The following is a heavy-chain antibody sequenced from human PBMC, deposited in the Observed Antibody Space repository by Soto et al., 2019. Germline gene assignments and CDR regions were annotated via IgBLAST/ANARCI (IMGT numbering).Heavy chain of an antibody. CDR2: ISGSGGST. D-gene: IGHD1-1*01. CDR3: AKDANWNSHLGYFDY. Sequence: PGGSLRLSCAASGFTFSSYAMSWVRQAPGKGLGWVSAISGSGGSTYYADSVKGRFTISSDNSKNTLYLQMNSLRAEDTAVYYCAKDANWNSHLGYFDYWGQGTLVTVSS. V-gene: IGHV3-23*01. CDR1: GFTFSSYA. J-gene: IGHJ4*02.